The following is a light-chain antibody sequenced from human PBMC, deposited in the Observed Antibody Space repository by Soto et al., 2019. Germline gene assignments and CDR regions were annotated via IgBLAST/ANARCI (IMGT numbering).Light chain of an antibody. Sequence: QSALTQPASVSGSPGQSITISCTGTSNDVGGYNYVSWYQQHPGKAPKVMIYDVSNRPSGVSNRFSGSKSGSTASLTISGLQAEDEADYYCSSYTSSSTYVFGTGTKVTVL. CDR3: SSYTSSSTYV. CDR1: SNDVGGYNY. CDR2: DVS. J-gene: IGLJ1*01. V-gene: IGLV2-14*01.